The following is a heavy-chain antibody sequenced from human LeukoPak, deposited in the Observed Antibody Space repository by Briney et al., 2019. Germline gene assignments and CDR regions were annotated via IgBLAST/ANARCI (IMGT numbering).Heavy chain of an antibody. V-gene: IGHV3-21*01. D-gene: IGHD5-24*01. CDR1: GFTFSSYS. Sequence: GGSLRLSCPASGFTFSSYSMNWVRQAPGKGLEWVSSISSSSSYIYYADSVKGRFTISRDNAKNSLYLQMNSLRAEDTAVYYCARDSYTRDVALVDYWGQGTLVTVSS. CDR3: ARDSYTRDVALVDY. J-gene: IGHJ4*02. CDR2: ISSSSSYI.